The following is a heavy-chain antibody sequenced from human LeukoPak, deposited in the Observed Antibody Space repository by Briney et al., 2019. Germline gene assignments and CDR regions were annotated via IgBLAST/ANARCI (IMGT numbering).Heavy chain of an antibody. CDR3: ARDLTGPNDY. J-gene: IGHJ4*02. D-gene: IGHD7-27*01. CDR1: GFTFSSYW. Sequence: PGGSLRLACAASGFTFSSYWVHWVRQAPGKGLVWVSRINSDGRTTDYADSVKGRFTISRDNAKNTLYLQMTSLRAEDTAVYYCARDLTGPNDYWGQGTLVTVSS. CDR2: INSDGRTT. V-gene: IGHV3-74*01.